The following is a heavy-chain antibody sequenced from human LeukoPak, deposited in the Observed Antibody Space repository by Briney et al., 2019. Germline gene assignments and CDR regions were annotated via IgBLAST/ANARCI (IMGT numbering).Heavy chain of an antibody. CDR3: AKGMAAGSGGHSDY. Sequence: PGRSLRLSCAASGFTFDDYAVHWVRQAPGKGLEWVSGITWNSGSIGYADSVKGRFTISRDNAKSSLYLQMNSLRAEDTALYYCAKGMAAGSGGHSDYWGQGALVTVSS. D-gene: IGHD6-13*01. CDR1: GFTFDDYA. V-gene: IGHV3-9*01. CDR2: ITWNSGSI. J-gene: IGHJ4*02.